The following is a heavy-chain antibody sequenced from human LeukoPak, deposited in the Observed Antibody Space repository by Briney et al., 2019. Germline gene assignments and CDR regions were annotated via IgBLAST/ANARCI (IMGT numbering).Heavy chain of an antibody. CDR1: GFTFSSYA. Sequence: GGSLRLSCAASGFTFSSYAMHWVRQAPGKGLEWVAVISYDGSNKYYADSVKGRFTISRDNSKNTLYLQMNSLRAEDTAVYYCARDGDYYDSSPNHPYYYYGMDVWGQGTTVTVSS. J-gene: IGHJ6*02. CDR3: ARDGDYYDSSPNHPYYYYGMDV. D-gene: IGHD3-22*01. V-gene: IGHV3-30*04. CDR2: ISYDGSNK.